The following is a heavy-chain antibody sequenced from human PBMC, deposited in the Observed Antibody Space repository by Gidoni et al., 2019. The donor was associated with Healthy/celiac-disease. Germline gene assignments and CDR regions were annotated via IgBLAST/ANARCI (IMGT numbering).Heavy chain of an antibody. J-gene: IGHJ4*02. CDR2: IYYSGST. V-gene: IGHV4-61*01. CDR1: GGSVSSGSYY. D-gene: IGHD5-12*01. Sequence: QVQLQESGPGLVKPSETLFLTCTVSGGSVSSGSYYWSWIRQPPGKGLEWIGYIYYSGSTNYNPSLKSRVTISVDTSKNQFSLKLSSVTAADTAVYYCARGEGVATGDYWGQGTLVTVSS. CDR3: ARGEGVATGDY.